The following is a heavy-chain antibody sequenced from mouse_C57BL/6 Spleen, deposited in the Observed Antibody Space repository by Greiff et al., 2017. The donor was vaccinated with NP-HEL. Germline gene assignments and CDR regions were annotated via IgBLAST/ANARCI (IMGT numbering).Heavy chain of an antibody. J-gene: IGHJ2*01. Sequence: QVQLQQPGAELVRPGSSVKLSCKASGYTFSSYWMDWVKQRPGQGLEWIGNIYPSDSETHYNQKFKDKATLTVDKSSSTAYMQLSSLTSEDSAVYYCARGGSTVDYWGQGTTLTVSS. CDR3: ARGGSTVDY. V-gene: IGHV1-61*01. D-gene: IGHD1-1*01. CDR1: GYTFSSYW. CDR2: IYPSDSET.